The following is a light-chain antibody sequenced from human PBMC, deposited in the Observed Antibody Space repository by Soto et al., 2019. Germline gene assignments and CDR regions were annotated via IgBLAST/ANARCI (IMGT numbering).Light chain of an antibody. CDR1: QSVTSTY. V-gene: IGKV3-20*01. Sequence: DIVLTQSPGTLSLSPGERATLSCRASQSVTSTYLAWYQQKPGQAPRLLIYGASSRAIGIPDRFSGSVSGTDFTLTISRLEPEDFAVYYCQQFSSYPLTFGGGTKVDI. J-gene: IGKJ4*01. CDR2: GAS. CDR3: QQFSSYPLT.